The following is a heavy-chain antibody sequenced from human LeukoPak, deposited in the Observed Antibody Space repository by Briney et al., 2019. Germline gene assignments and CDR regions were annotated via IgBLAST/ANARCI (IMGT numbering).Heavy chain of an antibody. J-gene: IGHJ4*02. D-gene: IGHD6-6*01. CDR1: GFTFDDYA. CDR3: AKDKLHSSSSGKDY. Sequence: GRSLRLSCAASGFTFDDYAMHWVRQAPGKGLEWVSGISWNSGSIGYADSVEGRFTISRDNAKNSLYLQMNSLRAEDTALYYCAKDKLHSSSSGKDYWGQGTLVTVSS. CDR2: ISWNSGSI. V-gene: IGHV3-9*01.